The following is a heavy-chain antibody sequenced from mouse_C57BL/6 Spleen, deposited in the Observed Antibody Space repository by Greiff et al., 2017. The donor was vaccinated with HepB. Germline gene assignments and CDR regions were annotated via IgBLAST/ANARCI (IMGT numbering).Heavy chain of an antibody. CDR3: AITFYYGSSHGSYFDY. V-gene: IGHV1-42*01. D-gene: IGHD1-1*01. CDR2: INPSTGGT. CDR1: GYSFTGYY. J-gene: IGHJ2*01. Sequence: EVQLQQSGPELVKPGASVKISCKASGYSFTGYYMNWVKQSPEKSLEWIGEINPSTGGTTYNQKFKAKATLTVDKSSSTAYMQLKGLTSEDSAVYYCAITFYYGSSHGSYFDYWGQGTTLTVSS.